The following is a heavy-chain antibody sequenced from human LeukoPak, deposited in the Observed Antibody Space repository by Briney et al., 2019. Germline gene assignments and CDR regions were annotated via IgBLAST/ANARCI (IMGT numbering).Heavy chain of an antibody. V-gene: IGHV4-30-4*01. CDR2: IYYSGST. D-gene: IGHD6-19*01. Sequence: SETLSLTCTVSGGSISSGDYYWSWIRQPPGKGLEWIGYIYYSGSTYYNPSLKSRVTISVDTSKNQFSLKLSSVTAADTAVYYCARGTRWLVLNYFDYWGQGTLVTVSS. J-gene: IGHJ4*02. CDR3: ARGTRWLVLNYFDY. CDR1: GGSISSGDYY.